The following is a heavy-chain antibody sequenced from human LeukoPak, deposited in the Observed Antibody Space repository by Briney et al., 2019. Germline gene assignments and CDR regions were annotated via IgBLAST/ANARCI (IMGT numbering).Heavy chain of an antibody. CDR2: IRSKAYGGTT. CDR1: GYSISSGYF. CDR3: TRDQTPYY. Sequence: LSLTCTVSGYSISSGYFWGWIRQPPGKGLEWVGFIRSKAYGGTTEYAASVKGRFTISRDDSKSIAYLQMNSLKTEDTAVYYCTRDQTPYYWGQGTLVTVSS. V-gene: IGHV3-49*03. J-gene: IGHJ4*02.